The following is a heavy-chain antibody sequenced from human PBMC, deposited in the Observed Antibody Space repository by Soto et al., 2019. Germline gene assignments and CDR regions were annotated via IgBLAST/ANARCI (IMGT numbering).Heavy chain of an antibody. D-gene: IGHD2-15*01. CDR3: ARRLHQVEDFDY. CDR1: GYSFTNYW. Sequence: GESLKISCKDSGYSFTNYWVAWVRQMPGKGLEWMGIIYPRDSNTRYSPSFQGQVTISADKSISTAYLQWSSLKASDTAMYYCARRLHQVEDFDYWGQGTLVTVSS. CDR2: IYPRDSNT. J-gene: IGHJ4*02. V-gene: IGHV5-51*01.